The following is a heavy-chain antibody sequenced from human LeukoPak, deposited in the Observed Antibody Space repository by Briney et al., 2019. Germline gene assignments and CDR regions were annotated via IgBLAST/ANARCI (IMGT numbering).Heavy chain of an antibody. CDR1: GGSISSGDDY. CDR2: IYHSGTT. V-gene: IGHV4-30-4*01. J-gene: IGHJ4*02. Sequence: SETLSLTCTVSGGSISSGDDYWSWIRQPPGKGLEWIGCIYHSGTTYYNPSLKSRASISVDTSKSQFSLKLSSVTAADTAVYSCARLVGYYSRGSCYHFDYWGQGSLVTVSS. D-gene: IGHD2-15*01. CDR3: ARLVGYYSRGSCYHFDY.